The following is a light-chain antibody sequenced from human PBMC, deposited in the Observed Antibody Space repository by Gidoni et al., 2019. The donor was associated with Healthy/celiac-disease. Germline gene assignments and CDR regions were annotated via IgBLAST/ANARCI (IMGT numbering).Light chain of an antibody. CDR3: SSYTSSSTLV. Sequence: QSALTQPASVSGSPGQSITIACTGTSSDVCGYNYVSWYKQHPVKAPKLMIYEVSNRPSGVSNRFSGSKSGNTASLTISGLQAEDEDDYYCSSYTSSSTLVFGGGTKLTVL. V-gene: IGLV2-14*01. CDR1: SSDVCGYNY. CDR2: EVS. J-gene: IGLJ3*02.